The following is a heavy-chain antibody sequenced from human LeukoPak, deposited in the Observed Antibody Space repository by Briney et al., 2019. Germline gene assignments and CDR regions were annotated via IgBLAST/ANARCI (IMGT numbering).Heavy chain of an antibody. Sequence: ASVKVSCKTSGYTFTSYDINWVRQTTGQGLEWMGWMNPDSGNTCYAQKFQGRVTMTRNTSITTAYMELSNLRSEDTAVYYCARGGEMATIRFDYWGQGTLVTVSS. V-gene: IGHV1-8*01. CDR1: GYTFTSYD. J-gene: IGHJ4*02. D-gene: IGHD5-24*01. CDR2: MNPDSGNT. CDR3: ARGGEMATIRFDY.